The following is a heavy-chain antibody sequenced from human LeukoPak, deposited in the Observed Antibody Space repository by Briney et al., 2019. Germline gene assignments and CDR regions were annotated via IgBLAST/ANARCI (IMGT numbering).Heavy chain of an antibody. CDR1: GGSISSSSYY. J-gene: IGHJ5*02. Sequence: SETLSLTCTVSGGSISSSSYYWGWIRQPPRKGLEWIGSIYYSGSTYYNPSLKSRVTISVDTSKNQFSLKLSPVTAADTAVYYCAQGIVVVPAAIIGGWFDPWGQGTLVTVSS. D-gene: IGHD2-2*02. CDR2: IYYSGST. V-gene: IGHV4-39*01. CDR3: AQGIVVVPAAIIGGWFDP.